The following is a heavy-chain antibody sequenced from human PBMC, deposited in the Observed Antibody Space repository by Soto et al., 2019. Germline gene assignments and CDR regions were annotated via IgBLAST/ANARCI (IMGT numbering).Heavy chain of an antibody. CDR1: GFSLTTSGVG. D-gene: IGHD3-3*01. CDR2: LYGEDDK. J-gene: IGHJ4*02. Sequence: QITLNESGPTVVRPTEPLTLTCRFSGFSLTTSGVGVGWMRQSPGKAPERLALLYGEDDKRYSASLKRRLTNTKDTSKNQVLLTVSDLDPTDTATYYCAHRVLRTVFGLVPTTAIYFDSWGQGTPVAVSS. CDR3: AHRVLRTVFGLVPTTAIYFDS. V-gene: IGHV2-5*02.